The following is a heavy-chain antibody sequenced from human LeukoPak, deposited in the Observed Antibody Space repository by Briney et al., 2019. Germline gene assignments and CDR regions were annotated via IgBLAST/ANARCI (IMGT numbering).Heavy chain of an antibody. CDR2: ISSRSGTI. D-gene: IGHD2-15*01. CDR3: ARASLYCSGGTCYEVWFDP. CDR1: GFTFSNYG. V-gene: IGHV3-48*02. J-gene: IGHJ5*02. Sequence: GGSLRLFCAPSGFTFSNYGMNWVGQAPGEGLEWVSYISSRSGTIYYADSVRGRFTISRDNAKNSLYLQMNSLRDEDTAVYYCARASLYCSGGTCYEVWFDPWGQGTLVTVSS.